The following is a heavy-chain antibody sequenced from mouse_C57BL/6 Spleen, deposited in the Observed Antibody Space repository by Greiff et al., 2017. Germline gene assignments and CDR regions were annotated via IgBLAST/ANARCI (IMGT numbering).Heavy chain of an antibody. V-gene: IGHV1-4*01. CDR2: INPTSGYT. D-gene: IGHD2-2*01. CDR3: ARDGYDERSYAMDY. CDR1: GYTFTSYT. J-gene: IGHJ4*01. Sequence: VQLQQSGAELARPGASVKMSCKASGYTFTSYTMHWVKQRPGQGLEWIGYINPTSGYTKYNQKFKDKATLTADKSSSTAYMQLSSLTSEDASVYYCARDGYDERSYAMDYWGQGTSVTVSS.